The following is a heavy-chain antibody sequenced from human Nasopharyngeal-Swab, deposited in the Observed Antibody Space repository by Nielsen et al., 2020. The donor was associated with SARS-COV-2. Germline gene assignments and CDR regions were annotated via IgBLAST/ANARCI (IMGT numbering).Heavy chain of an antibody. CDR2: INPSGGKT. V-gene: IGHV1-46*02. J-gene: IGHJ1*01. Sequence: ASVKVSCKASGYTFHDYYIHWVRQAPGQGLEWVGVINPSGGKTSNPQNFQGRLTMTRDTSTSTVYMELSGLRSDDTAIYYCARDGVVGGITALDSWGQGALVTVSS. D-gene: IGHD1-14*01. CDR3: ARDGVVGGITALDS. CDR1: GYTFHDYY.